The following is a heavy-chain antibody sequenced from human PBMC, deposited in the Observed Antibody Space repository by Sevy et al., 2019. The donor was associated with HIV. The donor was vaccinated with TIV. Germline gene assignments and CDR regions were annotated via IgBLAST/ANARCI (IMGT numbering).Heavy chain of an antibody. CDR2: IYPGDSDT. Sequence: GESLKISCKGSGYSFTSYWIGWVRQMPGKGLEWMGIIYPGDSDTRYSPSFQGQVTISADKSISTAYLQWSSLKASDTAMYYCATRRGDSDYYGSGSYYSPWGQGTLVTVSS. CDR1: GYSFTSYW. D-gene: IGHD3-10*01. J-gene: IGHJ5*02. V-gene: IGHV5-51*01. CDR3: ATRRGDSDYYGSGSYYSP.